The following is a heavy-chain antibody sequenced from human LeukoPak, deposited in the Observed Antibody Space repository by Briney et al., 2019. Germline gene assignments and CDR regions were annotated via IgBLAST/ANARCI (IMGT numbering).Heavy chain of an antibody. CDR3: AKEQRLEGSATDY. CDR1: GFTFSSYA. CDR2: ISGSGGST. Sequence: GGSLGLSCAASGFTFSSYAMSWVRQAPGKGLEWVSAISGSGGSTYYADSVKGRFTISRDNSKNTLYQQMNSLRAEDTAVYYCAKEQRLEGSATDYWGQGTLVTVSS. V-gene: IGHV3-23*01. D-gene: IGHD6-25*01. J-gene: IGHJ4*02.